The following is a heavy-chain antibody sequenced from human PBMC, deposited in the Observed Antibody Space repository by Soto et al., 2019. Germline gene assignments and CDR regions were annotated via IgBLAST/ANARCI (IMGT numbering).Heavy chain of an antibody. CDR3: ARSERYCTSTTCPSTHYGMDV. CDR1: GYTFSSYA. V-gene: IGHV1-3*01. J-gene: IGHJ6*02. Sequence: ASVKVSCKASGYTFSSYAIHWVRQAPGQGLEWMGWINAGNGNTKYSQKFQGRVTITRDTSASTAYMELSSLRSEDTAVYYCARSERYCTSTTCPSTHYGMDVWGQGTTVTVSS. CDR2: INAGNGNT. D-gene: IGHD2-2*01.